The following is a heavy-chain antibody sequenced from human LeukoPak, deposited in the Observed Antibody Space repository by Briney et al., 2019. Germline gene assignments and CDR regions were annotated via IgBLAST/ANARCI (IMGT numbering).Heavy chain of an antibody. CDR2: IYYSGST. D-gene: IGHD1-26*01. J-gene: IGHJ5*02. CDR1: GGSISSSSYY. Sequence: SETLSLTCTVSGGSISSSSYYWGWIRQPPGKGLEWIGSIYYSGSTYYNPSLKSRVTISVDTSKNQFSLKLSSVTAADTAVYYCARLPGIVGATRGDRWFDPWGQGTLVTVSS. CDR3: ARLPGIVGATRGDRWFDP. V-gene: IGHV4-39*01.